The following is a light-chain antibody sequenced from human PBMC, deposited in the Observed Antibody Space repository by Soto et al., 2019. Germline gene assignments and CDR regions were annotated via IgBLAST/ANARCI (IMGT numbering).Light chain of an antibody. J-gene: IGKJ1*01. V-gene: IGKV1-5*01. CDR3: QQYSRNVS. CDR2: DAS. Sequence: STLCSSVGSRFSITCRASQSISDWLAWYQQKPGKAPKLLIFDASTLESGVPSRFSGSGSGTEFTLSIISLQPNDSATYYCQQYSRNVSFGQASKVDIK. CDR1: QSISDW.